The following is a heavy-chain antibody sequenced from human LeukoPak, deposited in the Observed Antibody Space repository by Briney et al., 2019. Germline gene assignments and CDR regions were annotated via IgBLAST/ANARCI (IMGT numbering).Heavy chain of an antibody. Sequence: GGSLRLSCAASGFTFSTSSMTWVRQAPGKGLEWVSSISRSGDYTYYADSVKGRFTMSRDNAKNSLYLQMNSLRAEDTAVYYCTRRYCTDGVCPFDIWGQGTMVTVSS. CDR3: TRRYCTDGVCPFDI. CDR1: GFTFSTSS. CDR2: ISRSGDYT. J-gene: IGHJ3*02. V-gene: IGHV3-21*01. D-gene: IGHD2-8*01.